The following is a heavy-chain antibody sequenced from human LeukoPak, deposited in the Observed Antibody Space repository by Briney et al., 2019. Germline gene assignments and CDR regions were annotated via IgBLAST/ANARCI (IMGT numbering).Heavy chain of an antibody. J-gene: IGHJ4*02. CDR1: GFTFSSYG. V-gene: IGHV3-30*18. D-gene: IGHD1-26*01. CDR3: AKDLGRSYQVFRYPDY. Sequence: PGGSLRLSCAASGFTFSSYGMHWVRQAPGKGLEWVAVISYDGSNKYYADSVKGRFTISRDNSKNTLYLQMNSLRAEDTAVYYCAKDLGRSYQVFRYPDYWGQGTLVTVSS. CDR2: ISYDGSNK.